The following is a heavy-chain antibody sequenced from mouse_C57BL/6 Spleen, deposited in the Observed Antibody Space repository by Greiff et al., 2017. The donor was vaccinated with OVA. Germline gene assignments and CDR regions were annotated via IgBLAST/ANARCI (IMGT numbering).Heavy chain of an antibody. J-gene: IGHJ2*01. V-gene: IGHV1-50*01. CDR3: ARSGTTVVRGGD. CDR2: IDPSDSYT. D-gene: IGHD1-1*01. Sequence: QVQLQQSGAELVKPGASVKLSCKASGYTFTSYWMQWVKQRPGQGLEWIGEIDPSDSYTNYNQKFKGKATLTVDTSSSTAYMQLSSLTSEDSAVYYCARSGTTVVRGGDWGKGTTLTVSS. CDR1: GYTFTSYW.